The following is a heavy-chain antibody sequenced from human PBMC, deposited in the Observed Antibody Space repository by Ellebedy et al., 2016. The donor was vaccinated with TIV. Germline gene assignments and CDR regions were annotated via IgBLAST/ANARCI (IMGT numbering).Heavy chain of an antibody. CDR1: GFTFDDYG. J-gene: IGHJ1*01. CDR2: VNWTGGRT. Sequence: PGGSLRLSCEASGFTFDDYGMSWVRQVPGKGLEWVAGVNWTGGRTGYADAVKGRFTISRDNGKSSLYLEMNTLRVEDTALYYCASGYGDYSGTNFFQHWGHGTLVTVSS. CDR3: ASGYGDYSGTNFFQH. D-gene: IGHD4-17*01. V-gene: IGHV3-20*04.